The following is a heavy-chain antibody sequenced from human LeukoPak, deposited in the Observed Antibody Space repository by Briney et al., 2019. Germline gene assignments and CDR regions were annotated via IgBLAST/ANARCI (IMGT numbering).Heavy chain of an antibody. Sequence: GGSLRLSCAASEFTFSTYPMSWVRQAPGKGLEWVSLISDGAATTYYADSVKGRFTISRDNSKNTLYLQMNSLRAEDTAVYYCARGWSSSSYFGYWGQGILVTVSS. CDR3: ARGWSSSSYFGY. D-gene: IGHD6-6*01. V-gene: IGHV3-23*01. CDR2: ISDGAATT. CDR1: EFTFSTYP. J-gene: IGHJ4*02.